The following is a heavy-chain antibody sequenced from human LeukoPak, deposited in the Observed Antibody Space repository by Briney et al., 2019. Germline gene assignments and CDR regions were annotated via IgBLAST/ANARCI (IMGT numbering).Heavy chain of an antibody. V-gene: IGHV3-48*03. J-gene: IGHJ3*02. CDR2: ISSSGSTI. D-gene: IGHD3-22*01. CDR1: GFTFSSYE. CDR3: ATLGEVYYYDSSGQGHAFDI. Sequence: GGSPRLSCAASGFTFSSYEMNWVRQAPGKGLEWVSYISSSGSTIYYADPVKGRFTISRDNAKNSLYLQMNSLRAEDTAVYYCATLGEVYYYDSSGQGHAFDIWGQGTMVTVSS.